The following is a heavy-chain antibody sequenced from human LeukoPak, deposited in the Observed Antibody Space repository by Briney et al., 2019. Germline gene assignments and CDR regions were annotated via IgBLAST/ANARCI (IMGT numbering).Heavy chain of an antibody. D-gene: IGHD3-3*01. J-gene: IGHJ4*02. CDR2: IMPIFGTA. CDR3: ARAGLRFLEWLGHFDY. Sequence: SVKVSYKASRGTLHSYAIRWVRQAPAPGLEGTGGIMPIFGTANYAQKFQGRVTITADESTSTAYMELSSLRSEDTAVYYCARAGLRFLEWLGHFDYWGQGTLVTVSS. CDR1: RGTLHSYA. V-gene: IGHV1-69*01.